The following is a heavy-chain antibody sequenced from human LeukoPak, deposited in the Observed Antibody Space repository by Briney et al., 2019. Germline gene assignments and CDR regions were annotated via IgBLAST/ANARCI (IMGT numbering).Heavy chain of an antibody. J-gene: IGHJ6*04. Sequence: GGSLRLSCAASGLTFSRYAMSWVRQAPGKGLEWVSIIGGGGGHTYYTDSVKGRFTISRDNSKNTLYLQMKSLTAEDTAVYYCAKDDRCSGGNCFSVSDYYGTDVWGKGTTVTVSS. V-gene: IGHV3-23*01. CDR1: GLTFSRYA. CDR2: IGGGGGHT. D-gene: IGHD2-15*01. CDR3: AKDDRCSGGNCFSVSDYYGTDV.